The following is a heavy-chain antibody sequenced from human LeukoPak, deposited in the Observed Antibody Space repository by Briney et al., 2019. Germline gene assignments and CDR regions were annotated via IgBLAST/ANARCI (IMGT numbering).Heavy chain of an antibody. CDR1: GGSISSSSYC. D-gene: IGHD2-15*01. CDR2: IYYSVSP. Sequence: SETLSLTCTVSGGSISSSSYCWGWIRHPPGKGLEWTGRIYYSVSPTYNPSLKSRITMSVDTSKKPLSLKLSSVTAADTAVYYCARRFKLGYCSGGSCNWFDPWGQGTLVTVSS. J-gene: IGHJ5*02. V-gene: IGHV4-39*01. CDR3: ARRFKLGYCSGGSCNWFDP.